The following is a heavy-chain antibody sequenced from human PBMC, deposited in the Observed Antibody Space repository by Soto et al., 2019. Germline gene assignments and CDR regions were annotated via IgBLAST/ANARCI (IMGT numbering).Heavy chain of an antibody. D-gene: IGHD3-22*01. CDR2: IVVGSGNT. Sequence: QMQLVQSGPEVKKPGTSVKVSCKASGFTFTSSAVQWVRQARGQRLEWIGWIVVGSGNTNYAQKFPERVTITXXMXTXXAYMGLSSVRSEATAVYYCAESYYCDSSGLGNMDVWGQGTTVTVSS. J-gene: IGHJ6*02. V-gene: IGHV1-58*01. CDR3: AESYYCDSSGLGNMDV. CDR1: GFTFTSSA.